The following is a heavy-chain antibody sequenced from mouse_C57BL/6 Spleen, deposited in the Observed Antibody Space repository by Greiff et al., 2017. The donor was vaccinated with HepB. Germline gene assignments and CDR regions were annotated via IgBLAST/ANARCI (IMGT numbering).Heavy chain of an antibody. D-gene: IGHD2-1*01. CDR1: GYAFSSYW. J-gene: IGHJ1*03. V-gene: IGHV1-80*01. CDR2: IYPGDGDT. CDR3: ARWGNHWYFDV. Sequence: VQLVESGAELVKPGASVKISCKASGYAFSSYWMNWVKQRPGKGLEWIGQIYPGDGDTNYNGKFKGKATLTADKSSSTAYMQLRSLTSEDSAVYFCARWGNHWYFDVWGTGTTVTVSS.